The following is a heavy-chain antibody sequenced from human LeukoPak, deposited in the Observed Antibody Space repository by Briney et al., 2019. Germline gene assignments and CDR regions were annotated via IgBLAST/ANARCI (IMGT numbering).Heavy chain of an antibody. CDR1: GFTFSSYW. J-gene: IGHJ6*03. CDR2: IKEDGGEK. V-gene: IGHV3-7*03. Sequence: PGGSLRLSCAASGFTFSSYWMSWVRQAPGKGLEWVANIKEDGGEKYYVESVKGRFIISRDNTKNSLYLQMSSLRAEDTAVYYCARLFPGLAAYVYYYYYYMDVWGKGTTVTVSS. D-gene: IGHD6-19*01. CDR3: ARLFPGLAAYVYYYYYYMDV.